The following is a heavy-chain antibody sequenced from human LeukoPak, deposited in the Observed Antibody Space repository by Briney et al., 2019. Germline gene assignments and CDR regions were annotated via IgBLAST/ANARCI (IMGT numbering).Heavy chain of an antibody. D-gene: IGHD5-18*01. V-gene: IGHV3-48*04. CDR3: ARGPWGYSYAYNWFDP. CDR1: RFTFSSYS. CDR2: ISSSSSTI. Sequence: GGSLRLSCAASRFTFSSYSMNWVRQAPGKGLEWVSYISSSSSTIYYADSVKGRFTISRDNAKNSLYLQMNSLRAEDTAVYYCARGPWGYSYAYNWFDPWGQGTLVTVSS. J-gene: IGHJ5*02.